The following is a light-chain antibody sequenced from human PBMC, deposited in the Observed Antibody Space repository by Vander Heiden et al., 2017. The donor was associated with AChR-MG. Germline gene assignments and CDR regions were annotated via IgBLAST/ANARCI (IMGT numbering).Light chain of an antibody. J-gene: IGKJ4*01. CDR1: QAISTY. CDR3: QHLYNYPLT. V-gene: IGKV1-9*01. CDR2: AAS. Sequence: IQLTQSPSALSASVGDRVTITCRASQAISTYLAWYQQKPGTAPKLLVYAASTLQRGVPSRFSGSGYETDFTLTISSLQPEDFATYYCQHLYNYPLTFGCGTKVEIK.